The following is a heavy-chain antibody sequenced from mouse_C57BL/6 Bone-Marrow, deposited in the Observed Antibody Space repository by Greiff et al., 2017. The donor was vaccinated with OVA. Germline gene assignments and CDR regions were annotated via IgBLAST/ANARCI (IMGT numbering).Heavy chain of an antibody. J-gene: IGHJ4*01. CDR2: IDPSDSYT. D-gene: IGHD3-2*02. CDR1: GYTFTSYW. V-gene: IGHV1-59*01. Sequence: QVQLQQPGAELVRPGTSVKLSCKASGYTFTSYWMHWVKQRPGQGLEWIGVIDPSDSYTNYNQKFKGKATLTVDTSSSTAYMQLSSLTSEDSAVYDCARGQLRLRNYYAMDYWGQGTSVTVSS. CDR3: ARGQLRLRNYYAMDY.